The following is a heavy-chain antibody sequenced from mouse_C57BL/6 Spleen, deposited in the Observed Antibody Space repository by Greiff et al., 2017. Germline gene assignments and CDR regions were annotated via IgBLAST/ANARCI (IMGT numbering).Heavy chain of an antibody. CDR1: GYSFTSYH. CDR2: IYPGSGNT. CDR3: ARGGNYGNYDGFWFAC. Sequence: QVQLQQSGPELVKPGASVKISCKASGYSFTSYHIHRVKQRPGQGLEWIGRIYPGSGNTKYNEKFKGKATLTADTTSRTAHMPLSSLTSEDSAVYYCARGGNYGNYDGFWFACWGQGTLVTVAA. D-gene: IGHD2-1*01. V-gene: IGHV1-66*01. J-gene: IGHJ3*01.